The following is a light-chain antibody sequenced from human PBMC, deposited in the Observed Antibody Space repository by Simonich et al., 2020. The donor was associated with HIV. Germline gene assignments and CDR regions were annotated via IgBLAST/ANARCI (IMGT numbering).Light chain of an antibody. J-gene: IGKJ4*01. CDR2: GAS. Sequence: EIVMTQSPATLSVSPGERATLSCTASQSISNNLAWSKQKPGQAPRLLIFGASIRATGSPARFSGSGSGTEFTLTITSMQSEDFAIYYCQQYDDWLLLTFGGGTKVEI. V-gene: IGKV3-15*01. CDR1: QSISNN. CDR3: QQYDDWLLLT.